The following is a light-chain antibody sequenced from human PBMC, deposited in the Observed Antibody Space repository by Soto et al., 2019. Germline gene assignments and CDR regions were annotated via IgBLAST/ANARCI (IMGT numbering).Light chain of an antibody. CDR2: GAS. V-gene: IGKV3-15*01. Sequence: ETVMTQSPATLSVSPGERATLSCRASQSVSRNFAWYQQRPGQAPRLLIHGASTRATGVPARFSGSGSGTEFALTISSLQSEDFAVYYCQQYNNWPLTFGGGTKVEIK. J-gene: IGKJ4*01. CDR1: QSVSRN. CDR3: QQYNNWPLT.